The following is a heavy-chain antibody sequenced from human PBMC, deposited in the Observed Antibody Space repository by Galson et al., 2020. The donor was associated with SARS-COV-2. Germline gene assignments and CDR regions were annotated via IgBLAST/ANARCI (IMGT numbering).Heavy chain of an antibody. CDR3: SRLAAAGVLYAFDI. CDR1: GFSLSTSGVG. Sequence: SGPTLVKPTQTLTLTCTFSGFSLSTSGVGVGWIRQPPGKALEWLALIYWDDDKRYSPSLKSRLTITKDTSKNQVVLTMTNMDPVDTATYYCSRLAAAGVLYAFDIWGQGTMVTVSS. J-gene: IGHJ3*02. V-gene: IGHV2-5*02. CDR2: IYWDDDK. D-gene: IGHD6-13*01.